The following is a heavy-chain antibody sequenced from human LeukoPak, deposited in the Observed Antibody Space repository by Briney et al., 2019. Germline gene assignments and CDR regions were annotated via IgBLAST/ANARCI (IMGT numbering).Heavy chain of an antibody. Sequence: PSETLSLTCTVSGGSISSYYWSWIRQPPGKGLEWIGYIYYSGSTNYNPSLKSRVTISVDTSKNQSSLKLSSVTAADTAVYYCARCGSGPRHYYYYMDVWGKGTTVTVSS. CDR1: GGSISSYY. V-gene: IGHV4-59*01. CDR3: ARCGSGPRHYYYYMDV. D-gene: IGHD6-19*01. J-gene: IGHJ6*03. CDR2: IYYSGST.